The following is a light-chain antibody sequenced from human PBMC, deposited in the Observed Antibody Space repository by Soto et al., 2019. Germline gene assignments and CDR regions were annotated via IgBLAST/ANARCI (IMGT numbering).Light chain of an antibody. CDR3: ATWDDSLNRWV. J-gene: IGLJ3*02. V-gene: IGLV1-36*01. Sequence: QSALTQPPSVSDAPRQRVTITCSASSSNIGNNDVSWYQQFPGKAPKLLIYFDDLLPSGGSDRFSGSKSGTSASLAISGLQSEDEADYYCATWDDSLNRWVFGGGTKVTVL. CDR1: SSNIGNND. CDR2: FDD.